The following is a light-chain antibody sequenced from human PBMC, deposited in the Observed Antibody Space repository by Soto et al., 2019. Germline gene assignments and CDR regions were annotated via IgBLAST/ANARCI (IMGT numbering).Light chain of an antibody. V-gene: IGKV1-39*01. CDR2: AAS. J-gene: IGKJ1*01. CDR3: QQSYSAPRT. Sequence: DIQMTQSPSSLSASVVDRVTITCLSSQTITTYLNWYQQKPGKAPKLLIYAASSLQSGVPSRFSGSGSGTDFTLTISSLQPEDFAIYYCQQSYSAPRTFGHGTTV. CDR1: QTITTY.